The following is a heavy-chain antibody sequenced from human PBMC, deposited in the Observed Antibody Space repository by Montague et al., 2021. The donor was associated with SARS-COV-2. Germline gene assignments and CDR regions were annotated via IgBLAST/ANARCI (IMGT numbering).Heavy chain of an antibody. V-gene: IGHV3-23*01. J-gene: IGHJ3*02. CDR3: AKDPARVTIFGVVIIESIAFDI. Sequence: SLRLSCAASGFTFSSYAMSWARQAPGKGLEWVSAISGSGGSTYYADSVKGRFTISRDNSKNTLYLQMNSLRAEDTAVYYCAKDPARVTIFGVVIIESIAFDIWGQGTTVTVSS. CDR2: ISGSGGST. D-gene: IGHD3-3*01. CDR1: GFTFSSYA.